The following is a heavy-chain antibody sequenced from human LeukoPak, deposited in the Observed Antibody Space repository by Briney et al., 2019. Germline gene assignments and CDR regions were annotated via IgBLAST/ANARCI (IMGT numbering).Heavy chain of an antibody. D-gene: IGHD6-6*01. CDR1: GLTLSTYA. CDR3: ASSPRIVGRLDYYYYMDV. Sequence: ASVKVSCKASGLTLSTYAISWVRQAPGRGLEWTGGIIPMFGSAHYAQKFQDRVTITTDESTTIAYLELSSLRSEDTAVYYCASSPRIVGRLDYYYYMDVWGKGTTVTVSS. CDR2: IIPMFGSA. J-gene: IGHJ6*03. V-gene: IGHV1-69*05.